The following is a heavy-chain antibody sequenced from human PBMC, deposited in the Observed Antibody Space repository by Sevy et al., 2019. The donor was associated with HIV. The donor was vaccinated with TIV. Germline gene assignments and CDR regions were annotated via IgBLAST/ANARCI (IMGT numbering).Heavy chain of an antibody. D-gene: IGHD6-6*01. CDR3: ARDLSSSSSFYYYGMDV. J-gene: IGHJ6*02. V-gene: IGHV4-31*03. CDR2: IYYSGST. Sequence: SETLSLTCTDSGGSISSGGYYWSWIRQHPGKGLEWIGYIYYSGSTYYNPSLKSRVTISVDTSKNQFSLKLSSVTAADTAVYYCARDLSSSSSFYYYGMDVWGQGTTVTVSS. CDR1: GGSISSGGYY.